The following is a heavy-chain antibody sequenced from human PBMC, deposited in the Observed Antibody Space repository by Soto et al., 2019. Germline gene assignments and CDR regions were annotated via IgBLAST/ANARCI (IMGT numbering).Heavy chain of an antibody. J-gene: IGHJ6*02. CDR1: GGSFSIYA. Sequence: SVKVSCKVSGGSFSIYAIDWVRLAPGQGLEWMGGIVPIFGTTYYTQKFQGRATIIADDSTTTAYLELSSLRSEDTAIYYCARVEAVAGYYYPYGMDVWGQGTTVTVSS. D-gene: IGHD6-19*01. V-gene: IGHV1-69*13. CDR3: ARVEAVAGYYYPYGMDV. CDR2: IVPIFGTT.